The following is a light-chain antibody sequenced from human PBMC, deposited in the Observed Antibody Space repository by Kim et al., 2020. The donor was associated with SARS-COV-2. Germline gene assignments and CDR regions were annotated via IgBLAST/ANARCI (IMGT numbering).Light chain of an antibody. Sequence: GKPVTFSCTRSSDSIASNNVQWYQQRPGSSPTTVIYEDNQRPSGVPDRFSGSIDSSSNSASLTISGLKTEDEADYYCQSYDSSNQVFGGGTQLTVL. CDR3: QSYDSSNQV. J-gene: IGLJ3*02. V-gene: IGLV6-57*01. CDR2: EDN. CDR1: SDSIASNN.